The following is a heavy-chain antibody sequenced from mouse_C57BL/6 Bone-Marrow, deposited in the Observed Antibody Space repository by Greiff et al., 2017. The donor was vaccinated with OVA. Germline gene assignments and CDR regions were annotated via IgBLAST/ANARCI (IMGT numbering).Heavy chain of an antibody. Sequence: VKLVESGPGLVQPSQSLSITCTVSGFSLTSYGVHWVRQSPGKGLEWLGVIWSGGSTDYNAAFISRLSISKDNSKSQVFFKMNSLQADDTAIYYCARIQFRFAYWGQGTLVTVSA. V-gene: IGHV2-2*01. CDR1: GFSLTSYG. CDR2: IWSGGST. J-gene: IGHJ3*01. CDR3: ARIQFRFAY.